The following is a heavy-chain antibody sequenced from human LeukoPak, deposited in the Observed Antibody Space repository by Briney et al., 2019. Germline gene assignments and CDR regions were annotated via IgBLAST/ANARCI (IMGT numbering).Heavy chain of an antibody. V-gene: IGHV3-74*01. CDR2: INSYGSST. J-gene: IGHJ5*02. CDR3: AKARTTVTTGNWFDP. Sequence: GGSLRLSCAASGFTFSSYWMHWVRQAPGKGLVWVSHINSYGSSTSYADSAKGRFTISRDNSKNTLYLQMNSLRAEDTAVYYCAKARTTVTTGNWFDPWGQGTLVTVSS. CDR1: GFTFSSYW. D-gene: IGHD4-17*01.